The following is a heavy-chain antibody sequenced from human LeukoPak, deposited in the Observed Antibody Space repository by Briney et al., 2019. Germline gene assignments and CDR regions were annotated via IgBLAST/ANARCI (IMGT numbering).Heavy chain of an antibody. J-gene: IGHJ4*02. CDR2: INTDGTTT. CDR1: GLTFSNYW. Sequence: GGSLRLPCAASGLTFSNYWIHWVRQAPGEGLVWVSRINTDGTTTSYADSVKGRFTISRDNAKNTVYLQMNSLRVEDTAVYYSGNHDYSDYYGGQGTLVTVSA. CDR3: GNHDYSDYY. D-gene: IGHD4-11*01. V-gene: IGHV3-74*01.